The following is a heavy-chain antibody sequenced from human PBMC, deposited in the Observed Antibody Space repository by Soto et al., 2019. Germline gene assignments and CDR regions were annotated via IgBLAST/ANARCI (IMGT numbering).Heavy chain of an antibody. CDR1: GGSISSGYYY. CDR2: IYYSGST. J-gene: IGHJ5*02. Sequence: SDTLSLTCTVSGGSISSGYYYWSWIRQPPGKFLEWIGYIYYSGSTYYNPSLKSRVTISVDTSKNQFSLKLSSVTDADTAVYYCARTYYYDSSGYYLETFDPWGQGTLVTVSS. V-gene: IGHV4-30-4*02. D-gene: IGHD3-22*01. CDR3: ARTYYYDSSGYYLETFDP.